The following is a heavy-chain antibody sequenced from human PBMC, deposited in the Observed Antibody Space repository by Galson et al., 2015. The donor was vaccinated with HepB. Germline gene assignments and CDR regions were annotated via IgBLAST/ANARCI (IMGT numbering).Heavy chain of an antibody. CDR2: IIPIFGTA. Sequence: SVKVSCKASGGTFSSYAISWVRQAPGQGLEWMGGIIPIFGTANYAQKFQGRVTITADKSTSTAYMELSSLRSEDTAVYYCAGSESGFKHIVVVTAIQYYFVYWGQGTLVTVSS. D-gene: IGHD2-21*02. CDR1: GGTFSSYA. J-gene: IGHJ4*02. V-gene: IGHV1-69*06. CDR3: AGSESGFKHIVVVTAIQYYFVY.